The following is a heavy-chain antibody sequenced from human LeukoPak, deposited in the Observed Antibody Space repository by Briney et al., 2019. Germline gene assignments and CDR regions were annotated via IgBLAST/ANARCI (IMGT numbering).Heavy chain of an antibody. J-gene: IGHJ4*02. Sequence: ASVKVSCKASGYTFTGYYMHWVRQAPGQGLEWMGWINPNSGGTNYAQKFQGRVTMTRDTSISTAYMELSRLRSDDTAVYYCARDPMVRDYYFGYWGQGTLVTVSS. CDR1: GYTFTGYY. V-gene: IGHV1-2*02. CDR3: ARDPMVRDYYFGY. D-gene: IGHD3-10*01. CDR2: INPNSGGT.